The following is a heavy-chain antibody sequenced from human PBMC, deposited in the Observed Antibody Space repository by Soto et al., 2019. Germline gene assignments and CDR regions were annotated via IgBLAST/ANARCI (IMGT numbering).Heavy chain of an antibody. Sequence: DVQLLESGGGLVQPGGSLTLSCAASKFTFSDFAMSWVRQAPGKGLEWVSSIGGRGTDTYYADSVKGRFTISRDHSKNTLFLQMDGQRDEDTAVYYCAKDAVPYNGKWDWFDSWGQGTLVIVSS. CDR3: AKDAVPYNGKWDWFDS. D-gene: IGHD1-20*01. CDR1: KFTFSDFA. CDR2: IGGRGTDT. J-gene: IGHJ5*01. V-gene: IGHV3-23*01.